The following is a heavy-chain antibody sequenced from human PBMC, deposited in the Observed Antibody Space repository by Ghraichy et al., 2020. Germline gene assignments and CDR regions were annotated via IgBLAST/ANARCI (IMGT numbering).Heavy chain of an antibody. Sequence: SETLSLTCAVYGGSFSGYYWSWIRQSPGKGLEWIGEINHSGSTNYNPSLKSRVTISVDTSKNQFSLKLSSVTAADTAVYYCARATSGGDILTGYYKYYFDYWGQGTLVTVSS. CDR3: ARATSGGDILTGYYKYYFDY. CDR1: GGSFSGYY. V-gene: IGHV4-34*01. J-gene: IGHJ4*02. CDR2: INHSGST. D-gene: IGHD3-9*01.